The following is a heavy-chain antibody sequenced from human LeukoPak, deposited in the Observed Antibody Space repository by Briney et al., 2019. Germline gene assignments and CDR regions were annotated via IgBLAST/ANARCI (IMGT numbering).Heavy chain of an antibody. V-gene: IGHV4-39*01. CDR2: IYYSGST. J-gene: IGHJ3*02. CDR1: GGSISSSSSY. Sequence: SETLSLTCTVSGGSISSSSSYWGWIRQPPGKGLEWIGSIYYSGSTYYNPSLKSRVTISVDTSKNQFSLKLSSVTAADTAVYYCASNVVVTATYDAFDIWGQGTMVTVSS. D-gene: IGHD2-21*02. CDR3: ASNVVVTATYDAFDI.